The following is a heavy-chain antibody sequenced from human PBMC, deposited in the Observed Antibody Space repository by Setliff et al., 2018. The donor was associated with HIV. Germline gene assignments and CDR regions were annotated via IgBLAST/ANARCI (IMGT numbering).Heavy chain of an antibody. CDR3: ARHSDFWSEDGFDI. J-gene: IGHJ3*02. D-gene: IGHD3-3*01. CDR2: IDTSGST. Sequence: TSETLSLTCTVSGDSLNKFYWNWIRQPAGKGLEWIGHIDTSGSTKYNPSLKSRLTISVDPSKNQFSLRLSPVTAADTAVYYCARHSDFWSEDGFDIWGQGTMVTVSS. V-gene: IGHV4-4*07. CDR1: GDSLNKFY.